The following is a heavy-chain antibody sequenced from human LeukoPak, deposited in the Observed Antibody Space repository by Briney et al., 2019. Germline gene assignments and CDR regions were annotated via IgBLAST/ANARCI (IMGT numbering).Heavy chain of an antibody. V-gene: IGHV4-59*01. J-gene: IGHJ3*01. CDR3: ARVQTTFTGYYGSVSSQAFDL. Sequence: SETLSLTCTVSGGSINSYYWTWIRQPPGKGLEWIGNIDYSGITDYNPSLKGRVTMSVDTSKNQFSLNLSSATAADTAVYYCARVQTTFTGYYGSVSSQAFDLWGQGTMVSVSS. CDR2: IDYSGIT. D-gene: IGHD3-10*01. CDR1: GGSINSYY.